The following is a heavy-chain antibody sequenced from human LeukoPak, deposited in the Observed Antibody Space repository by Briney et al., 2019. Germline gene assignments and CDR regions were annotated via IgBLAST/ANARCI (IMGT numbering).Heavy chain of an antibody. CDR2: IKQDGSEK. V-gene: IGHV3-7*01. CDR1: GFTFSSYW. CDR3: ARAPGYGAAYYFDY. J-gene: IGHJ4*02. D-gene: IGHD1-1*01. Sequence: GGSLRLFCAASGFTFSSYWMSWVRQAPGKGLEWVANIKQDGSEKYYVDSVKGRFTISRDNAKNSLYLQMNSLRAEDTAVYYCARAPGYGAAYYFDYWGQGTLVTVSS.